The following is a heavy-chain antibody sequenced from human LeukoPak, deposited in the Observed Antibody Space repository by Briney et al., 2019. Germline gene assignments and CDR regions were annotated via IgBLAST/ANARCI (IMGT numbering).Heavy chain of an antibody. D-gene: IGHD1-26*01. CDR1: GGSISSSNW. V-gene: IGHV4-4*02. CDR3: ASEVGATTD. CDR2: IYYSGST. J-gene: IGHJ4*02. Sequence: SGTLSLTCAVSGGSISSSNWWSWVRQPPGKGLEWIGSIYYSGSTYYNPSLKSRVTISVDTSKNQFSLKLSSVTAADTAVYYCASEVGATTDWGQGTLVTVSS.